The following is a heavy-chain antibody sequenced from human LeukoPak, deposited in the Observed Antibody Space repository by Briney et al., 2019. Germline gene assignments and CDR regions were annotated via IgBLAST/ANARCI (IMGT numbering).Heavy chain of an antibody. V-gene: IGHV3-21*01. D-gene: IGHD5-18*01. CDR3: ARRASTERGHSYGLDY. CDR1: RFTFSSYS. CDR2: ISGSSSYI. Sequence: GGSLRLSCAASRFTFSSYSMNWVRQAPGKGLEWVSSISGSSSYIYYADSVKGRFTISRHNAKNSLFLQMNSLRAEDTAVYYCARRASTERGHSYGLDYWGQGTLVTVSS. J-gene: IGHJ4*02.